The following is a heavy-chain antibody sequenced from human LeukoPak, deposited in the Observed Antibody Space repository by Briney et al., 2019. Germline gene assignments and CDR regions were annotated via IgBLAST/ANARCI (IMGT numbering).Heavy chain of an antibody. CDR2: ISGSGGST. J-gene: IGHJ6*02. CDR3: AKGAYGDSYYYYGMDV. CDR1: GFTFSSYA. Sequence: PGGSLRLSCAASGFTFSSYAMSWVRQAPGKGLEWVSAISGSGGSTFYADSVKGRFTISRDNSKNTLYLQMNSLRAEDTAIYYCAKGAYGDSYYYYGMDVWGQGTTVTVSS. V-gene: IGHV3-23*01. D-gene: IGHD4-17*01.